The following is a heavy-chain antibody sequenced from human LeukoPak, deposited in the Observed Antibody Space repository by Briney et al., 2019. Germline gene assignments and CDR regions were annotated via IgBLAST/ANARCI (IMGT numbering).Heavy chain of an antibody. Sequence: SETLSLTCTVSGGSISSYYWSWVRQPPGKGLEWIGEIYHSGSTNYNPSLKSRVTISVDKSKNQFSLKLSSVTAADTAVYYCARAFRYSYGYYFDYWGQGTLVTVSS. J-gene: IGHJ4*02. CDR3: ARAFRYSYGYYFDY. V-gene: IGHV4-4*02. CDR2: IYHSGST. D-gene: IGHD5-18*01. CDR1: GGSISSYY.